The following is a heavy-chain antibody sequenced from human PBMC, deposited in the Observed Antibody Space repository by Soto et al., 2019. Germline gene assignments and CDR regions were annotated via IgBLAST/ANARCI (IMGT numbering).Heavy chain of an antibody. CDR3: ARHEGSNPFYYGVDV. J-gene: IGHJ6*02. D-gene: IGHD6-13*01. CDR1: GGSISISSYY. V-gene: IGHV4-39*01. Sequence: SSETLSLTCTLSGGSISISSYYWGWIRQTPGKGLEWIGSMYFTGSSYYNPSLNSRVTISLDTSKNQFSLKLSSLTAEDTAVYFCARHEGSNPFYYGVDVWGQGTTVTVSS. CDR2: MYFTGSS.